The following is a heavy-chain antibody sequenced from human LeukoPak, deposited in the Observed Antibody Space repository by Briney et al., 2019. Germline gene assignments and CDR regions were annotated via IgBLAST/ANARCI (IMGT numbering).Heavy chain of an antibody. V-gene: IGHV3-30*02. CDR3: AKDSLADIDY. CDR1: GFIFSTYG. Sequence: GGSLRLSCAASGFIFSTYGMYWVRQAPGKGLEWVAFIRHDGSIKNYADSVKGRSTISRDNSKNTLYLQMNSLRAEDTAVYYCAKDSLADIDYWGQGTPVTVSS. J-gene: IGHJ4*02. D-gene: IGHD3-16*01. CDR2: IRHDGSIK.